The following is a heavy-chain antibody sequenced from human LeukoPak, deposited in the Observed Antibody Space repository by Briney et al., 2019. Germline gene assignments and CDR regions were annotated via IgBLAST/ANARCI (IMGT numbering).Heavy chain of an antibody. CDR1: GVTFSSYA. V-gene: IGHV3-33*08. Sequence: PGGSLRLSCAASGVTFSSYAMHWVRQAPGKGLEWVAIIWLDGSAEYYGDSVKGRFTVSRDNSKNTLYLQMDSLRVEDTAVYYCARDLNREDFDYWGQGTLVAVSS. J-gene: IGHJ4*02. CDR3: ARDLNREDFDY. CDR2: IWLDGSAE. D-gene: IGHD1-14*01.